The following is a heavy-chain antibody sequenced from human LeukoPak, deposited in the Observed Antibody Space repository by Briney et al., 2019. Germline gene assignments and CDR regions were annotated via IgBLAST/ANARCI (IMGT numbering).Heavy chain of an antibody. D-gene: IGHD3-22*01. Sequence: GGSLRLSCAASGFTFSSYAMSWVRQAPGKGLEWVSAISGSGGSTYYADSVKGRFTISRDNSKNTLYLQMNSLRAEDTAVYYCATTLVDSSGYYYFDYWGQGTLVTVSS. CDR3: ATTLVDSSGYYYFDY. V-gene: IGHV3-23*01. CDR2: ISGSGGST. CDR1: GFTFSSYA. J-gene: IGHJ4*02.